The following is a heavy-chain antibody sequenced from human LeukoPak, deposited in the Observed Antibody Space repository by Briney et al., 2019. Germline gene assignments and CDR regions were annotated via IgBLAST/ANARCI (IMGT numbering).Heavy chain of an antibody. V-gene: IGHV3-11*01. CDR2: ISSSGIII. J-gene: IGHJ5*02. CDR3: ARGGPPGSYLLAHH. D-gene: IGHD1-26*01. CDR1: GFTFSSYA. Sequence: GGSLRLSCAASGFTFSSYAMSWIRQAPGKGLEWVSYISSSGIIIHYADSVKGRFTISRDNAKNSVYLQMNSLRAEDTAVYYCARGGPPGSYLLAHHWGQGTLVTVSS.